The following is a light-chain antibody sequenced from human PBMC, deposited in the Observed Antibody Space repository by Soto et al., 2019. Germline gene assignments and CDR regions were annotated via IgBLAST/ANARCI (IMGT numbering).Light chain of an antibody. CDR2: WAS. J-gene: IGKJ2*01. CDR1: QTVLYSANNKNY. V-gene: IGKV4-1*01. CDR3: QQYYNTPYT. Sequence: DIVMTQSPDSLAVSLGERATINCRSSQTVLYSANNKNYLAWYQQKPRQPPKLLLYWASTRQSGVPDRFSGSGSGTDFTLTISSLQAEDVAVYYCQQYYNTPYTFGQGNKLEIK.